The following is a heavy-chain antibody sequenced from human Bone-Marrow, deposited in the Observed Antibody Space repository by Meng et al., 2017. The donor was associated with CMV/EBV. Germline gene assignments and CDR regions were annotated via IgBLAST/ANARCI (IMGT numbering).Heavy chain of an antibody. V-gene: IGHV1-2*02. CDR2: INPKSGDT. CDR3: ARGQLYCSSTSCSNWFDP. CDR1: GYTFTAHY. D-gene: IGHD2-2*01. J-gene: IGHJ5*02. Sequence: ASVKVSCKASGYTFTAHYFHWVRQAPGQGLEWMGWINPKSGDTNYAQRFQGRVTMTRNTSISTAYMELSSLRSEDTAVYYCARGQLYCSSTSCSNWFDPWGQGTLVTVSS.